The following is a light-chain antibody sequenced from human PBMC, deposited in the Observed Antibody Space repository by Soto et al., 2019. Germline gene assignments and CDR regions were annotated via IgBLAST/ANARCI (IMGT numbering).Light chain of an antibody. CDR3: KQYTDYPIT. J-gene: IGKJ5*01. CDR1: QSISSW. CDR2: KAS. V-gene: IGKV1-5*03. Sequence: DIQMTQSPSTLSASVGDRVTITCRASQSISSWLAWYQQKPGKAPKLLIYKASSLESGVPSRFSGSGSGTEVTLAISGLQPGDFATYYCKQYTDYPITFGQGTRLEIK.